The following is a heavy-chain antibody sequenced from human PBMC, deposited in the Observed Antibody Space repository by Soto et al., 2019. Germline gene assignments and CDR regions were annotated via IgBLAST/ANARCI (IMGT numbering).Heavy chain of an antibody. J-gene: IGHJ5*02. CDR3: ARDCSSTSCYAYP. Sequence: QVQLVQSGAEVKKPGSSVKVSCKASAGTFSSDTISWVLQAPGQGLEWMGRIIPILGIASYAQRYQGRVTITADKSTSTAYTELSSLRSEDTAVYDCARDCSSTSCYAYPWGQGTLVTVSS. CDR2: IIPILGIA. CDR1: AGTFSSDT. V-gene: IGHV1-69*08. D-gene: IGHD2-2*01.